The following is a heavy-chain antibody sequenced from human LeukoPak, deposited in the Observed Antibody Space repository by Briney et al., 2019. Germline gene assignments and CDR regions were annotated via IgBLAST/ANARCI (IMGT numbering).Heavy chain of an antibody. D-gene: IGHD6-19*01. CDR2: ISYDGSNK. CDR1: GFTFSSYA. Sequence: GGSLRRSCAASGFTFSSYAMHWVRQAPGKGLEWVAVISYDGSNKYYADSVKGRFTISRDNSKNTLYLQMNSLRAEDTAVYYCARDPGGWYAFDYWGQGTLVTVSS. V-gene: IGHV3-30-3*01. J-gene: IGHJ4*02. CDR3: ARDPGGWYAFDY.